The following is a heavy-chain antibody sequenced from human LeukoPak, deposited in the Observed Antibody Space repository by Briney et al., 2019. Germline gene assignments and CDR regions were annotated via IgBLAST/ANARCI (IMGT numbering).Heavy chain of an antibody. V-gene: IGHV3-48*03. CDR2: ISSSGSTI. J-gene: IGHJ6*03. CDR3: AREVLELGLLYYYMDV. CDR1: GFTFSSYE. D-gene: IGHD1-7*01. Sequence: GGSLRLSCAASGFTFSSYEMNWVRQAPGRGLEWVSYISSSGSTIYYADSVKGRFTISRDNAKNSLYLQMNSLRAEDTAVYYCAREVLELGLLYYYMDVWGKGTTVTVSS.